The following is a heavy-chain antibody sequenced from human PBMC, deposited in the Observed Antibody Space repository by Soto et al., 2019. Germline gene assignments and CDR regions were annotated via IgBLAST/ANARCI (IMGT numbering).Heavy chain of an antibody. CDR3: AKDLSRGYCYGCGYIRDPFGY. V-gene: IGHV3-23*01. Sequence: GGSLRLSCAASGFTFSSYAMSWIRQAPGKGLEWVSAISGSGGSTYYADSVKGRFTISRDNSKNTLYLQMNSMRAEDTAVYYCAKDLSRGYCYGCGYIRDPFGYWGQGTLVTVSS. CDR1: GFTFSSYA. CDR2: ISGSGGST. D-gene: IGHD5-18*01. J-gene: IGHJ4*02.